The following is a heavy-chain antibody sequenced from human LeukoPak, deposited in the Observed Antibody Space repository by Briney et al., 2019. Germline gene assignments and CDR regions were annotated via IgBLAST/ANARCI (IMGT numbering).Heavy chain of an antibody. D-gene: IGHD3-22*01. CDR2: ISGSGGST. CDR1: GFTFSSYA. J-gene: IGHJ4*02. V-gene: IGHV3-23*01. Sequence: PGASLRLSCAASGFTFSSYAMRWVRQAPGKGLEWVSAISGSGGSTYYADSVKGRFTISRDNSKNTPYLQMNSLRAEDTAVYYCAKDDSSGYYYDYFDYWGQGTLVTVSS. CDR3: AKDDSSGYYYDYFDY.